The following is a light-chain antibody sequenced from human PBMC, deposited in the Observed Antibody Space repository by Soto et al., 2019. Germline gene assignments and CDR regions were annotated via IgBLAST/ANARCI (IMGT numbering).Light chain of an antibody. V-gene: IGKV3-20*01. Sequence: TVWTQSPGTLSLSPGERATLSCRASQTIRSNYLAWYRQTPGQAPRLLIYGASNRATGIADRFSGSGSGTDVTLIISRLETEDFALYYCQQYGSSPWTFGQGTKVEIK. J-gene: IGKJ1*01. CDR2: GAS. CDR1: QTIRSNY. CDR3: QQYGSSPWT.